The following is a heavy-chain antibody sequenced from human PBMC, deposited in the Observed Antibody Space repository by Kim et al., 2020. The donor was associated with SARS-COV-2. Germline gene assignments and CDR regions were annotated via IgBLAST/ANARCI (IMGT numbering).Heavy chain of an antibody. J-gene: IGHJ4*02. CDR2: IWYDGSNK. CDR1: GFTFSSYG. V-gene: IGHV3-33*01. CDR3: ARNVPYEFFLDY. Sequence: GGSLRRSCAASGFTFSSYGMHWVRQAPGKGLEWVAVIWYDGSNKYYADSVKGRFTISRDNSKNTLYLQMNSLRAEDTAVHYCARNVPYEFFLDYWGQGTLVTVSS. D-gene: IGHD2-8*01.